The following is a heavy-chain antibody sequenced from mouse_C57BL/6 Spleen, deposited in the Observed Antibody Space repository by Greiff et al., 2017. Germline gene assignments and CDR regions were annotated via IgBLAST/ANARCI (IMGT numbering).Heavy chain of an antibody. CDR3: ARPLLFDYAMDY. CDR2: IHPNSGST. CDR1: GYTFTSYW. D-gene: IGHD2-1*01. V-gene: IGHV1-64*01. J-gene: IGHJ4*01. Sequence: QVQLQQPGAELVKPGASVKLSCKASGYTFTSYWMHWVKQRPGQGLEWIGMIHPNSGSTNYNEKFKSKATLTVDKSSSTAYMQLSSLTSEDSAVYYCARPLLFDYAMDYWGQGTSVTVSS.